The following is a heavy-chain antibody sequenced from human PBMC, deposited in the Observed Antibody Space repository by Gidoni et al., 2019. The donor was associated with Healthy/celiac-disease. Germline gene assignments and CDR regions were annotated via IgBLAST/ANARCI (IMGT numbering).Heavy chain of an antibody. CDR2: ISDSGGST. CDR1: GFTFSSYG. CDR3: AKEGDYSSSLFDY. D-gene: IGHD6-6*01. Sequence: EVQLLESGGGLVQPGGSLRLSCAASGFTFSSYGMSWVRQAPGKGLDWVAAISDSGGSTYYADSVKGRFTISRDNSKNTLYLQMNSLRAEDTAVYYCAKEGDYSSSLFDYWGQGTLVTVSS. V-gene: IGHV3-23*01. J-gene: IGHJ4*02.